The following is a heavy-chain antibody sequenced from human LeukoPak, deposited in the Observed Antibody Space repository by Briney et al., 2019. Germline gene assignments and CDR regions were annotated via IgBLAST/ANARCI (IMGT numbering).Heavy chain of an antibody. J-gene: IGHJ4*02. CDR1: GGSISSAGYS. D-gene: IGHD5-18*01. CDR2: IYHSGST. Sequence: SQTLSLTCAVSGGSISSAGYSWSWIRQPPGKGLEWIGYIYHSGSTYYNPSLKSRVTISVDRSKNQFSLKLSSVTAADTAVYYCAGYSYGSGVYWGQGTLVTVSS. V-gene: IGHV4-30-2*01. CDR3: AGYSYGSGVY.